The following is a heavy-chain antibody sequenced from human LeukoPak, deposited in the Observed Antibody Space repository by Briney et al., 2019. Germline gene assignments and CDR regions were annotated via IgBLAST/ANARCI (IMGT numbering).Heavy chain of an antibody. V-gene: IGHV1-24*01. J-gene: IGHJ4*02. CDR3: ATVWDPAGY. D-gene: IGHD1-26*01. CDR1: GYTLTELS. CDR2: IDPEDGET. Sequence: ASVKVSCKVSGYTLTELSMHWVRQAPGKGLEWMGGIDPEDGETIYAQKFQGRVTMTKDTSADTAYMELSSLRSEDTAVYYCATVWDPAGYWGQGTLVTVSS.